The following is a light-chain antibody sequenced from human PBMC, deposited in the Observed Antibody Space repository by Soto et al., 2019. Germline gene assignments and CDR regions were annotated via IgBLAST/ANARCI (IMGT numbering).Light chain of an antibody. CDR3: CSYAGSSSYV. V-gene: IGLV2-23*01. Sequence: QSALTQPASVSGSPGQSITISFTGTSSDVGSYNLVSWYQQHPGKAPKLMIYEGSKRPSGVSNRFSGSKSGNTASLTISGRQAEDEADYYCCSYAGSSSYVFGTGTKLTVL. CDR1: SSDVGSYNL. J-gene: IGLJ1*01. CDR2: EGS.